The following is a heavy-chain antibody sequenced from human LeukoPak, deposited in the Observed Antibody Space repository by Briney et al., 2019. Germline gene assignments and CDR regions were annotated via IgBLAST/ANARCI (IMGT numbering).Heavy chain of an antibody. Sequence: SETLSLTCTVSGGSISSGDYYWSWIRQPPGKGLEWIGYIYYSRSTYYNPSLQSRATISVDTSKNQFSLKLSSVTAADTAVYYCARDRSYSGSYYFDYWGQGTLVTVSS. CDR2: IYYSRST. CDR1: GGSISSGDYY. CDR3: ARDRSYSGSYYFDY. V-gene: IGHV4-30-4*08. J-gene: IGHJ4*02. D-gene: IGHD1-26*01.